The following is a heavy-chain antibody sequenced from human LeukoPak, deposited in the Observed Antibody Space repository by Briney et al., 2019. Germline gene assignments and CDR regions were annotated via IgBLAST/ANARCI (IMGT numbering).Heavy chain of an antibody. J-gene: IGHJ6*04. CDR1: GFTFTSSA. CDR2: IVVGSGNT. D-gene: IGHD2-2*01. V-gene: IGHV1-58*02. Sequence: SVKVSCKASGFTFTSSAMQWVRQARGQRLEWIGWIVVGSGNTNYAQKFQERVTITRDMSTSTAYMELSSLRSEDTAVYYCAHCSSTSCYGEYYYYGMDVWGKGTTVTVSS. CDR3: AHCSSTSCYGEYYYYGMDV.